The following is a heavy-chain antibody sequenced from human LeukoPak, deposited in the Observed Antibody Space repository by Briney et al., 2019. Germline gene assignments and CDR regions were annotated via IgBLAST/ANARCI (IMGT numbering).Heavy chain of an antibody. CDR3: AKVGIAAAGTGSDYFDY. Sequence: PGGSLRLSCAASGFTFDDYATHWVRQAPGKGLEWVSGISWNSGSIGYADSVKGRFTISRDNAKNSLYLQMNSLRAEDTALYYCAKVGIAAAGTGSDYFDYWGQGTLVTVSS. CDR1: GFTFDDYA. CDR2: ISWNSGSI. D-gene: IGHD6-13*01. V-gene: IGHV3-9*01. J-gene: IGHJ4*02.